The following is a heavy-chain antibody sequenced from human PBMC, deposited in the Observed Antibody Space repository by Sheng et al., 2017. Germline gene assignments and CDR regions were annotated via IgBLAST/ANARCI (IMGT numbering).Heavy chain of an antibody. CDR3: AKTYYYDSSGYTRDYYYYAMDV. V-gene: IGHV3-23*04. D-gene: IGHD3-22*01. CDR2: ISGSGSST. J-gene: IGHJ6*02. Sequence: EVQLVESGGGLVQPGGSLRLSCAASGFTFSSYAMSWVRQAPGKGLEWVSGISGSGSSTYYADSVKGRFTISRDNSKNTLYLQMNSLRAEDTAVYYCAKTYYYDSSGYTRDYYYYAMDVWGQGTTVTVSS. CDR1: GFTFSSYA.